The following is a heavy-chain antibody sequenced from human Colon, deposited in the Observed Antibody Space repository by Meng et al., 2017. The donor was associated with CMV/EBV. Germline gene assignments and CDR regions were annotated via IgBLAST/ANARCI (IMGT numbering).Heavy chain of an antibody. V-gene: IGHV3-53*01. D-gene: IGHD3-3*01. CDR2: IYSGDSR. J-gene: IGHJ4*02. Sequence: GGSLRLSCVVSGFSASTNYMSWVRQAPGKGLEWVSGIYSGDSRQYADSVKGRFAISRDYSKNTLYLQMNSLRAEDTAVYYCARIAAGDFWSVYYPFDYWGQGTLVTVSS. CDR1: GFSASTNY. CDR3: ARIAAGDFWSVYYPFDY.